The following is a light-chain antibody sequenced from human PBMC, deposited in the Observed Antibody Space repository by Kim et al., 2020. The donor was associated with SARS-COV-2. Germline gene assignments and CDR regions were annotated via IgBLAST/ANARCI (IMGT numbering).Light chain of an antibody. Sequence: PGKTARITCGGDNIGSNSVHWDQKKSGQAPVLVMYFDSDRPAEIPERCSASKSGNTATLTINKVEAGDEADYYCQVWDTSSDYQYVFGTGTKVTVL. CDR3: QVWDTSSDYQYV. CDR1: NIGSNS. CDR2: FDS. V-gene: IGLV3-21*04. J-gene: IGLJ1*01.